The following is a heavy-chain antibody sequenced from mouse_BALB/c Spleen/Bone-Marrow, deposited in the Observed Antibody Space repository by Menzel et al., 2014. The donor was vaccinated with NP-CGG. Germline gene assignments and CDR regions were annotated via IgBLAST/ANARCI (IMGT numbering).Heavy chain of an antibody. Sequence: QVQLQQSGAELVKPGAPVKLSCKASGYTFTSYWMNWVKQRPGRGLEWIGRIDPSDSETHYNQKFKDKATLTVDKSSGTSYIQVCSLTSEDSAVYHCARALGDGYYYAMDYWGQGTSVTVSS. CDR2: IDPSDSET. CDR1: GYTFTSYW. CDR3: ARALGDGYYYAMDY. J-gene: IGHJ4*01. V-gene: IGHV1-69*02. D-gene: IGHD2-3*01.